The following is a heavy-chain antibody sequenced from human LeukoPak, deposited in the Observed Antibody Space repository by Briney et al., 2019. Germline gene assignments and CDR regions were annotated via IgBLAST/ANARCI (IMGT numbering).Heavy chain of an antibody. CDR3: ARQTSFSSGWYYY. D-gene: IGHD6-19*01. CDR1: GGSISSSSYY. Sequence: SETLSLTCTVSGGSISSSSYYWGWIRQPPGKGLEWIGSIYYSGSTYYNPSLKSRVTISVDTSKNQFSLKLSSVTAADTAVYYCARQTSFSSGWYYYWGQGTLVTVSS. V-gene: IGHV4-39*01. CDR2: IYYSGST. J-gene: IGHJ4*02.